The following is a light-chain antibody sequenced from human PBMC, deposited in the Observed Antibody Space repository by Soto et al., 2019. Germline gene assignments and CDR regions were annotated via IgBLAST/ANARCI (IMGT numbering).Light chain of an antibody. V-gene: IGLV1-40*01. J-gene: IGLJ2*01. Sequence: QSALTQPPSVSGAPGQRVIISCTGSSSNIGAGYAVQWYQQLPGTAPKLLIYTNHQRPSGVPDRFSGSKSGTSASLAISGLRSEDEANFYCAAWDDSLNAVVFGGGTKLTVL. CDR1: SSNIGAGYA. CDR3: AAWDDSLNAVV. CDR2: TNH.